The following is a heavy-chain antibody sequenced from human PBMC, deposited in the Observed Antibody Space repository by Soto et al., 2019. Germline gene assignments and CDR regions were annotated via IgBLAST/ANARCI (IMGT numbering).Heavy chain of an antibody. CDR2: ISSSGSTI. Sequence: GSLRLACAASGFTFSDYYMSWIRQAPGKGLEWVSYISSSGSTIYYADSVKGRFTISRDNAKNSLYLQMNSLRAEDTAVYYCASVVAFPVAGSIDYWGQGTLVTVSS. V-gene: IGHV3-11*01. J-gene: IGHJ4*02. D-gene: IGHD6-19*01. CDR1: GFTFSDYY. CDR3: ASVVAFPVAGSIDY.